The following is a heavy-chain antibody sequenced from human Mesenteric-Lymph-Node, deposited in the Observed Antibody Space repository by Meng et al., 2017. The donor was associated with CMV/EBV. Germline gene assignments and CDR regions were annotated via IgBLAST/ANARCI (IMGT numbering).Heavy chain of an antibody. CDR3: TSGFYGSGSYSHY. D-gene: IGHD3-10*01. CDR1: GFTFSGSA. Sequence: GGSLRLSCAASGFTFSGSAMHWVRQASGKGLEWVGRIRSKANSYATAYAASVKGRFTISRDDSKNTAYLQMNSLKTEDTAVYYRTSGFYGSGSYSHYWGQGTLVTVSS. J-gene: IGHJ4*02. CDR2: IRSKANSYAT. V-gene: IGHV3-73*01.